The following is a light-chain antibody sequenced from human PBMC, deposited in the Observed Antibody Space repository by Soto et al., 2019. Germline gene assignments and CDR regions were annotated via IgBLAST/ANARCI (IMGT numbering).Light chain of an antibody. CDR2: GAS. Sequence: EIVLTQSPGTLSLSPGERATLSCRASQSVSSSYLVWYQQRPGQALRLLIYGASSRATGIPDGFSGSGSGTDFALTISRLEPEDFAVYYCQQYSASPSTFGQGTKLEIK. CDR1: QSVSSSY. J-gene: IGKJ2*01. CDR3: QQYSASPST. V-gene: IGKV3-20*01.